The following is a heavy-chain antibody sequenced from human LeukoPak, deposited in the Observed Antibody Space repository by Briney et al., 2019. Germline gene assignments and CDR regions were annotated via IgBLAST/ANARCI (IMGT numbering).Heavy chain of an antibody. CDR1: GFTFSSYA. V-gene: IGHV3-23*01. D-gene: IGHD3-10*01. CDR2: ISGSGVST. Sequence: GGSLRLSCAASGFTFSSYAMSWVRQAPGKGLKWVSAISGSGVSTYYADSVKGRFTISRDNSKNTLYLQMNSLRAEDTAVYYCARGGVLLFAFDIWGQGTMVTVSS. J-gene: IGHJ3*02. CDR3: ARGGVLLFAFDI.